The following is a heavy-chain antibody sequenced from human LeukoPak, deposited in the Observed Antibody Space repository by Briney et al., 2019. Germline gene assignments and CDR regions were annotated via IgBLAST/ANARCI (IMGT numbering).Heavy chain of an antibody. CDR2: INHSGST. CDR3: ARGSDDYYDSSGYYYFDY. CDR1: GGSFSGYY. J-gene: IGHJ4*02. V-gene: IGHV4-34*01. D-gene: IGHD3-22*01. Sequence: PSETLSLTCAVYGGSFSGYYWSWIRQPPGKGLEWIGEINHSGSTNYNPSLKSRVTISVDTSKNQFSLKLSSVTAADTAVYYRARGSDDYYDSSGYYYFDYWGQGTLVTVSS.